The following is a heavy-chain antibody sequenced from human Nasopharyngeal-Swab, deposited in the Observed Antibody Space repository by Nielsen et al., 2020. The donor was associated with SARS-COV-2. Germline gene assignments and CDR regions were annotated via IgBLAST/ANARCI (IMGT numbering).Heavy chain of an antibody. CDR3: ARDHRLGIPMALGLGILDY. J-gene: IGHJ4*02. D-gene: IGHD1-14*01. Sequence: GESLKTSCAASGFNFNGYSLHWVRPAPGKGLEYVSAIREHGGTPYYANSVKCRFSIFRDNSKNTLYLQMGGLRTEDTAVYYCARDHRLGIPMALGLGILDYWGQGTRVTVSS. CDR1: GFNFNGYS. CDR2: IREHGGTP. V-gene: IGHV3-64*01.